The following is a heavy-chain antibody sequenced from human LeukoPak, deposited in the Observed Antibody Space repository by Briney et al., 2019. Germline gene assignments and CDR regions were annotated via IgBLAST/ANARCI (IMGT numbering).Heavy chain of an antibody. D-gene: IGHD3-22*01. CDR2: IRWNSGSI. V-gene: IGHV3-9*01. J-gene: IGHJ4*02. Sequence: AGASLRLSCTASGFTFDDYAMHWIRHAPGKGLEWASGIRWNSGSIGYADSVKGRFTISRDNAKNSLYLQMDSLRAEDTAFYYCAKSSGSSGYYPVNYWGQGTLVTVSS. CDR3: AKSSGSSGYYPVNY. CDR1: GFTFDDYA.